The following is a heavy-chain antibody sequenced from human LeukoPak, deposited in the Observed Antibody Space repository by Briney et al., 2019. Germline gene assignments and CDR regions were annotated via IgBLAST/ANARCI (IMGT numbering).Heavy chain of an antibody. Sequence: GESLQISCKGSGYSFKYWIGWVRQMPGKGLEWMRIIYSGDSQTKYSPSFQGRVTISIDNSITTAYLQWSSLEASDTAMYYCASARHGDFVWDYWGQGTLVTVSS. CDR1: GYSFKYW. D-gene: IGHD4-17*01. CDR3: ASARHGDFVWDY. J-gene: IGHJ4*02. V-gene: IGHV5-51*01. CDR2: IYSGDSQT.